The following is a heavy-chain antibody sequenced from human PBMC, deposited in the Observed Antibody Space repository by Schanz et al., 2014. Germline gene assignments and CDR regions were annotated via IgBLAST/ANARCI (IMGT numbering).Heavy chain of an antibody. V-gene: IGHV3-23*04. D-gene: IGHD1-1*01. CDR2: ISGRSGTT. J-gene: IGHJ6*01. CDR1: GFTFSNYA. Sequence: VQLVESGGGVVQPGRSLKLSCAASGFTFSNYAMSWVRQAPGKGLEWVSTISGRSGTTNYADSVKGRFSISRDNSKNTLYLQMKSLRVEDTAVYYCVKDPDKYNWNDVEGMDVWGPGTTVTVSS. CDR3: VKDPDKYNWNDVEGMDV.